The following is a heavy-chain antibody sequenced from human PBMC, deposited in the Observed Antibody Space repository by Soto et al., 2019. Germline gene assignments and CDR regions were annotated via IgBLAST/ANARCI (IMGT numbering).Heavy chain of an antibody. D-gene: IGHD6-13*01. V-gene: IGHV5-51*01. CDR3: ARHRGGSSWAYYYYGMDV. CDR2: IYPGDSDT. CDR1: GYSFTSYW. J-gene: IGHJ6*02. Sequence: PWESLKISCKGSGYSFTSYWIVFLRHMPWKCLEWMGIIYPGDSDTRYSPSFQGQVTISADKSISTAYLQWSSLKASDTAMYYCARHRGGSSWAYYYYGMDVWGQGTTVTVSS.